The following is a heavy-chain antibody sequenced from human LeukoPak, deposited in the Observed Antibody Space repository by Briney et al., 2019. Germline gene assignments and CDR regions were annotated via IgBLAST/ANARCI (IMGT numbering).Heavy chain of an antibody. J-gene: IGHJ6*02. Sequence: GGSLRLSCAASGFTFSSYSMNWVRQAPGKGLEGVSSISSSSSYIYYADSVKGRFTISRYNAKNSLYLQMNSLRAEDTAVYYCARALFRGDYYDSSGYHFAYGMDVWGQGTTVTVSS. CDR2: ISSSSSYI. V-gene: IGHV3-21*01. D-gene: IGHD3-22*01. CDR3: ARALFRGDYYDSSGYHFAYGMDV. CDR1: GFTFSSYS.